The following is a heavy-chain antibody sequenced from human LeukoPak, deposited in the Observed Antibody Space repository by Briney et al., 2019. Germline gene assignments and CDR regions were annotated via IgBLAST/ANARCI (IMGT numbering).Heavy chain of an antibody. CDR1: GFTVSGNY. CDR2: IYSGRST. J-gene: IGHJ4*02. D-gene: IGHD5-18*01. CDR3: AGGDTARVTGVY. V-gene: IGHV3-66*01. Sequence: GGSLRLSCAASGFTVSGNYMSWVRQAPGKGLEWVSVIYSGRSTYYADSVKGRFTISRDNSKNTLYLQMNSLRAEDTAVYYRAGGDTARVTGVYWGQGTLVTVSS.